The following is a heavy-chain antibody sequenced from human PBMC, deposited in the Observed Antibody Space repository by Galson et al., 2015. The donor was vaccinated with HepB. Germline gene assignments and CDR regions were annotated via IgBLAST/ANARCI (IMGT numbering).Heavy chain of an antibody. CDR3: ARGHDYYDSSGYGGGD. Sequence: SVKVSCKASGYTFTSYYMHWVRQAPGQGLEWMGIINPSGGSTSYAQKLQGRVTMTRDTSTSTVYMELSSLRSEDTAVYYCARGHDYYDSSGYGGGDWGQGTLVTVSS. V-gene: IGHV1-46*04. J-gene: IGHJ4*02. D-gene: IGHD3-22*01. CDR2: INPSGGST. CDR1: GYTFTSYY.